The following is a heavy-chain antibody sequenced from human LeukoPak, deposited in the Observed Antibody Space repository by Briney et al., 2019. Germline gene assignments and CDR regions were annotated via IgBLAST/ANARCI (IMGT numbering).Heavy chain of an antibody. CDR3: ARIGLGYCSAGSCPPFDY. CDR1: GDSISSYY. D-gene: IGHD2-15*01. CDR2: ISHSGST. V-gene: IGHV4-59*01. Sequence: SETLSLTCTVSGDSISSYYWSWIRQPPGKGLEWIGYISHSGSTIYNPYHKSRVTLSLDTSKNQFSLKLNSVTAADTAVYYCARIGLGYCSAGSCPPFDYWGQETLVTVSS. J-gene: IGHJ4*02.